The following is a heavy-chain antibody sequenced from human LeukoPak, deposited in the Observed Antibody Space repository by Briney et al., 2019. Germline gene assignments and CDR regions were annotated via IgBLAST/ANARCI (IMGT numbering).Heavy chain of an antibody. J-gene: IGHJ4*02. CDR2: ISWNSGSI. V-gene: IGHV3-9*01. CDR1: GFTFDDYA. Sequence: GGSLRLSCAASGFTFDDYAMHWVRHAPGKGLEWGSGISWNSGSIGYADSVKGRFTISRDNAKNSLYLQMNSLRAEDTALYYCAKDIRSVTSFFDYWGQGTLVTVSS. D-gene: IGHD4-17*01. CDR3: AKDIRSVTSFFDY.